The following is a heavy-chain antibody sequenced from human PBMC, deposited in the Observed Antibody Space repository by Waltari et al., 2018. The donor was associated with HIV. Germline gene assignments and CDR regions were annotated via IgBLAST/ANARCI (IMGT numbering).Heavy chain of an antibody. V-gene: IGHV4-39*01. J-gene: IGHJ4*02. Sequence: QLQLQESGPALVTPSDTLPLTCTVPPGYITKRYYWGWVRQSPGTGLEWIGTVYSNGVTHCTPSLESRVTMSVDTSKNQFSLTLTSVTAADTALYFCATLRTVTGTIDDWGQGILVTVSS. CDR2: VYSNGVT. D-gene: IGHD4-17*01. CDR3: ATLRTVTGTIDD. CDR1: PGYITKRYY.